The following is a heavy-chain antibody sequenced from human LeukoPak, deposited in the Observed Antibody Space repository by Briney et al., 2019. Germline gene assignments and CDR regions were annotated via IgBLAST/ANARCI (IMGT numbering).Heavy chain of an antibody. J-gene: IGHJ4*02. CDR1: GGSISSGGYS. CDR2: IYHSGST. Sequence: SETLSLTCAVSGGSISSGGYSWSWIRQPPGKGLEWIGYIYHSGSTYYNPSLKSRVTISVDRSKNQFSLKLSSVTAADTAVYYCARGVYGDFGTAPYWGQGTLVTVSS. V-gene: IGHV4-30-2*01. CDR3: ARGVYGDFGTAPY. D-gene: IGHD4-17*01.